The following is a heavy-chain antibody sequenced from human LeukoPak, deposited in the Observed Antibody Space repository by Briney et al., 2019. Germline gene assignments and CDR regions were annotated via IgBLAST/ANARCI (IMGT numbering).Heavy chain of an antibody. J-gene: IGHJ6*03. CDR2: IKQDGSEK. CDR3: ARTRSRVTAITLVYYYMDV. CDR1: GFTFSSYW. V-gene: IGHV3-7*01. D-gene: IGHD2-21*02. Sequence: AGGSLRLSCAASGFTFSSYWMSWVRQAPGKGLEWVANIKQDGSEKYYVDSVKGRFTISRDNAKNSLYLQMNSLRAEDTAVYYCARTRSRVTAITLVYYYMDVWGKGTTVTISS.